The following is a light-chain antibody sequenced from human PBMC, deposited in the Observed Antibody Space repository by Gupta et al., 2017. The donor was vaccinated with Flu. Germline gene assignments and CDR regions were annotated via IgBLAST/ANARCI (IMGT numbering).Light chain of an antibody. V-gene: IGLV3-21*02. CDR3: QGWQTSTDHVGV. CDR1: NIGSKS. Sequence: SYVLTQPPSVSVAPGQTARITCGGNNIGSKSVHWYQQKPGQAPVLVVYDDSARPSGIPERFSGSNSGNKATLTISKVEAGDEADYYCQGWQTSTDHVGVFGGGTKLTVL. CDR2: DDS. J-gene: IGLJ3*02.